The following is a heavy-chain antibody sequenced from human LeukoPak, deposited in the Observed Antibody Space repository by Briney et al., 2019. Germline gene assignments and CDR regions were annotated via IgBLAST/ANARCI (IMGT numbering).Heavy chain of an antibody. Sequence: ASVKVSCKASGYTFTSYGISWVRQAPGQGLEWMGWISAYNGNTNYAQKLQGRVTMTTDTSTSTAYMELRSLGSDDTAVYFCARAPLGDCYHDYWGQGTLVTVSS. D-gene: IGHD2-21*02. CDR3: ARAPLGDCYHDY. J-gene: IGHJ4*02. CDR1: GYTFTSYG. CDR2: ISAYNGNT. V-gene: IGHV1-18*01.